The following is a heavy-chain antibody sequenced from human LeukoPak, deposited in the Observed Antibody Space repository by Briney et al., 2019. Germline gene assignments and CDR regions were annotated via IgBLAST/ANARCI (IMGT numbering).Heavy chain of an antibody. D-gene: IGHD3-10*01. CDR1: GYALTELS. J-gene: IGHJ3*02. Sequence: ASVKVSCKVSGYALTELSMHWVRQAPGQGLEWMGWINPNSGGTNYAQKFQGRVTMTRDTSISTAYMELSRLRSDDTAVYYCARDMVQRVYDAFDIWGQGTMVTVSS. CDR2: INPNSGGT. CDR3: ARDMVQRVYDAFDI. V-gene: IGHV1-2*02.